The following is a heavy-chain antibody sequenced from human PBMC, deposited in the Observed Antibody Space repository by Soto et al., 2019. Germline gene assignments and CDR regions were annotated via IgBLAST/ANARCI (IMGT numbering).Heavy chain of an antibody. Sequence: SETLSLTFTVTGGTISGYYWTWLRQSAGGGLEWIGRIYSSGSTNYNPSLKSRVTISLDTSMNHFSLRLSSVTAADTAVYYCARGQRFSDWFDPWGQGTLVTVSS. J-gene: IGHJ5*02. V-gene: IGHV4-4*07. D-gene: IGHD3-3*01. CDR3: ARGQRFSDWFDP. CDR2: IYSSGST. CDR1: GGTISGYY.